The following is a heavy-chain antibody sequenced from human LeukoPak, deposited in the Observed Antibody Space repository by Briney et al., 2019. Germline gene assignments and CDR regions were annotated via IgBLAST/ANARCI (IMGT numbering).Heavy chain of an antibody. V-gene: IGHV3-23*01. CDR3: ARVTMVRGVTTVRY. D-gene: IGHD3-10*01. Sequence: GGSLRLSCAASGFTFSSYAMSWVRQAPGKGLEWVSAISGSGGSTYYADSVKGRFTISRDNAKNSLYLQMNSLRAEDTAVYYCARVTMVRGVTTVRYWGQGTLVTVSS. CDR1: GFTFSSYA. CDR2: ISGSGGST. J-gene: IGHJ4*02.